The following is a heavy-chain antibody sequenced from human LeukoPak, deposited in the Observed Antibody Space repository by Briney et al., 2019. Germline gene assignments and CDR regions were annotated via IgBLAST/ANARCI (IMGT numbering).Heavy chain of an antibody. Sequence: SVKVSCKASGGTFSSYAISWVRQAPGQGLEWMGRIIPILGIANYAQKFQGRVTMTRDTSISTAYMELSRLRSDDTAVYYCARSEVYYYGMDVWGQGTTVTVSS. CDR1: GGTFSSYA. CDR3: ARSEVYYYGMDV. J-gene: IGHJ6*02. V-gene: IGHV1-69*04. CDR2: IIPILGIA.